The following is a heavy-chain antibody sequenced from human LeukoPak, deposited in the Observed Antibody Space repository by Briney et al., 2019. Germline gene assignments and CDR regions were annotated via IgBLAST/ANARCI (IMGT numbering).Heavy chain of an antibody. CDR2: IRYDGSNK. V-gene: IGHV3-30*02. J-gene: IGHJ6*03. CDR1: GFTFSSYG. D-gene: IGHD1-26*01. CDR3: AKDRGWWDRTYYMDV. Sequence: GGSLRLSCAASGFTFSSYGMHWFRQAPGKGLEWVAFIRYDGSNKYYADSVKGRFTISRDNSKNTLYLQMNSQRAEDTAVYYCAKDRGWWDRTYYMDVWGKGTTVTVSS.